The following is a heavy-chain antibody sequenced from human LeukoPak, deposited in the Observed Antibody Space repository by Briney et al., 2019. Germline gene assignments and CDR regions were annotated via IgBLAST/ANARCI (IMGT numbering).Heavy chain of an antibody. J-gene: IGHJ1*01. D-gene: IGHD3-9*01. CDR3: ASPRERYFDWMGGKYFQH. CDR2: IIPILGIA. V-gene: IGHV1-69*04. Sequence: ASVKVSCKASGGTFSSYAISWVRQAPGQGLEWMGRIIPILGIANYAQKFQGRVTITADRSTSTAYMELSSLRSEDTAVYYCASPRERYFDWMGGKYFQHWGQGTLVTVSS. CDR1: GGTFSSYA.